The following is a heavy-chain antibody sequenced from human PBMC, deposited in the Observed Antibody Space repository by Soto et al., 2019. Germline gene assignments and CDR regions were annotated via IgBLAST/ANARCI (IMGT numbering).Heavy chain of an antibody. D-gene: IGHD4-17*01. CDR1: GGSISSGDYY. Sequence: PSETLSLTCTVSGGSISSGDYYWSWIRQPPGKGLEWIGYIYYSGSTYYNPSLKSRVTISVDTSKNQFSLKLSSVTAADTAVYYCARHPTYGDQQDYWGQGTLVTVSS. J-gene: IGHJ4*02. V-gene: IGHV4-30-4*01. CDR3: ARHPTYGDQQDY. CDR2: IYYSGST.